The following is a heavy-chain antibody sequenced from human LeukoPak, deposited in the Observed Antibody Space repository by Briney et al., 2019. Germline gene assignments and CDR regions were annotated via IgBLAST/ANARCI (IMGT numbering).Heavy chain of an antibody. J-gene: IGHJ4*02. Sequence: SETLSLTCSVSGGSINRWFWSWIRQPAGKGLEWIGRFESSGRIIYNPSFRSRVTMAVDTSTNQFFLKLTSVTAADTAVYYCAREGNYYSDSSGYPIWGQGTLVTVSS. CDR3: AREGNYYSDSSGYPI. CDR2: FESSGRI. V-gene: IGHV4-4*07. CDR1: GGSINRWF. D-gene: IGHD3-22*01.